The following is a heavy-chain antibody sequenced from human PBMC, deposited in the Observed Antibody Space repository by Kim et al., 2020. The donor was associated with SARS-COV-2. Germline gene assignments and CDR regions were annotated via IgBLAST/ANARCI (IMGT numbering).Heavy chain of an antibody. J-gene: IGHJ6*02. V-gene: IGHV7-4-1*02. CDR1: GYTFTSYA. CDR3: ARDSLSSWYSYYYYGMDV. Sequence: ASVKVSCKASGYTFTSYAMNWVLQAPGQGLEWMGWINTNTGNPTYAQGFTGRFVFSLDTSVSTAYLQISSLKAEDTAVYYCARDSLSSWYSYYYYGMDVWGQGTTVTVSS. CDR2: INTNTGNP. D-gene: IGHD6-13*01.